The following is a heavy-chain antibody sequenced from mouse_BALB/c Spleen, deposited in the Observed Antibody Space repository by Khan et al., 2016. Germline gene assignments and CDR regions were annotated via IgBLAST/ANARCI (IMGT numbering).Heavy chain of an antibody. D-gene: IGHD3-1*01. CDR2: INYSGST. CDR3: ATSSSGYWYYYDY. J-gene: IGHJ2*01. V-gene: IGHV3-1*02. CDR1: VYSITSHYT. Sequence: EVQRQESGPDLVKPSQSLSLTCTVTVYSITSHYTWHWIRHFPGNKLEWMGYINYSGSTNYNPSLKSRFSITRDTSKNQIFLQLSSVTADDTATYYCATSSSGYWYYYDYWGRGTTLTVSS.